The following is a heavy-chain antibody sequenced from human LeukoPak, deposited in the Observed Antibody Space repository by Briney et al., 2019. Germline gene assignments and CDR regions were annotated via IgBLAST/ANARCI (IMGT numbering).Heavy chain of an antibody. V-gene: IGHV1-46*01. CDR3: AREMETGYCSSTSCHYLVY. Sequence: GASVKVSCKASGYTFTSYYMHWVRQAPGQGLEWMGIINPSGGSTSYAQKFQGRVTMTRDTSTSTVYMELSSLRSEDTAVYYCAREMETGYCSSTSCHYLVYWGQGTLVTVSS. CDR1: GYTFTSYY. CDR2: INPSGGST. D-gene: IGHD2-2*01. J-gene: IGHJ4*02.